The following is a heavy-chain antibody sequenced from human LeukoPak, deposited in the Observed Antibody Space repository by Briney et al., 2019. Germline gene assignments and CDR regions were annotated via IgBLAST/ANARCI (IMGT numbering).Heavy chain of an antibody. Sequence: SETLSLTCTVSGGSIYSYYWSWIRQPPAKGLEWIGYIYYSGSTNYNPSLKSRVTISVDTSKNQFSLNLSSVTTADTAVYYCARAYSSDWSDYYYYYMDVWGKGTTVTVSS. J-gene: IGHJ6*03. CDR1: GGSIYSYY. CDR3: ARAYSSDWSDYYYYYMDV. V-gene: IGHV4-59*01. CDR2: IYYSGST. D-gene: IGHD6-19*01.